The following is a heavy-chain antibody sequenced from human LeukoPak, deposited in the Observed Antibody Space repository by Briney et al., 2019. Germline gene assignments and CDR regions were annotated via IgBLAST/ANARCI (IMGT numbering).Heavy chain of an antibody. D-gene: IGHD3-3*01. V-gene: IGHV1-46*01. CDR3: ARDQRYYDFWSGNTHILNWFDP. CDR1: GYTFTSYY. Sequence: ASVKVSCKASGYTFTSYYMHWVRQAPGQGLEWMGIINPSGGSTSYAQKFQGRVTMTRDMSTSTVYMELSSLRSEDTAVYYCARDQRYYDFWSGNTHILNWFDPWGQGTLVTVSS. J-gene: IGHJ5*02. CDR2: INPSGGST.